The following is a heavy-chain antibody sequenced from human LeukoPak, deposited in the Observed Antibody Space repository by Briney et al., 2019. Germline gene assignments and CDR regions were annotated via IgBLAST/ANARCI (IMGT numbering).Heavy chain of an antibody. J-gene: IGHJ6*04. D-gene: IGHD3-10*02. CDR1: GFTFSSYE. V-gene: IGHV3-48*03. CDR2: ISSSGSTI. CDR3: AELGITMIGGL. Sequence: GGSLRLSCAASGFTFSSYEMNWVRQAPGKGLEGVSYISSSGSTIYYADSGKGRFTISRDNAKNSLYLQMNSLRAEDTAVYYCAELGITMIGGLWGKGTTVTISS.